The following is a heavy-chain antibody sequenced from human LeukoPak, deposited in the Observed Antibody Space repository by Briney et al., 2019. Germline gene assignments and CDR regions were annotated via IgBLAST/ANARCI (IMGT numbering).Heavy chain of an antibody. CDR2: IIPIFGTA. CDR1: GGTFSSYA. D-gene: IGHD5-18*01. J-gene: IGHJ6*03. V-gene: IGHV1-69*13. Sequence: ASVKVSCKASGGTFSSYAISWVRQAPGQGLEWMGGIIPIFGTANYAQKFQGRVTITADESTSTAYMELSSLRSEDTAVYYCARGTKCGYSYGSPYYYYYMDVWGKGTTVTISS. CDR3: ARGTKCGYSYGSPYYYYYMDV.